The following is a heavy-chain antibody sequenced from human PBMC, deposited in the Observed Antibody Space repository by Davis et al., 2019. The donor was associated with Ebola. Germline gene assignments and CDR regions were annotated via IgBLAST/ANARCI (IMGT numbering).Heavy chain of an antibody. Sequence: AASVKVSCKASGYTFTGYYMHWVRQAPGQGLEWMGRINPNSGGTNYAQKFQGRVTMTRDTSISTLYMELRTLTSEDTAVYFCGRGTYFDFWNGHTDRGRIDYWGQGTLVIVSS. CDR1: GYTFTGYY. D-gene: IGHD3-3*01. CDR3: GRGTYFDFWNGHTDRGRIDY. V-gene: IGHV1-2*06. J-gene: IGHJ4*02. CDR2: INPNSGGT.